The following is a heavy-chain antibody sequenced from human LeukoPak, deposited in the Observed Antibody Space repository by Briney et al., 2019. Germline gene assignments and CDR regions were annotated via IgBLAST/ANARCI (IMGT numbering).Heavy chain of an antibody. D-gene: IGHD6-13*01. CDR2: IRSSTTYV. V-gene: IGHV3-21*01. Sequence: GGSLRLSCAASGFTFSNYNMNWVRQAPGKGLEWVSSIRSSTTYVYYADSVKGRFTISRDNAKNSLYLQMNSLRAEDTAVYYCAKDHSAAAGTDYFDYWGQGTLVTVSS. J-gene: IGHJ4*02. CDR1: GFTFSNYN. CDR3: AKDHSAAAGTDYFDY.